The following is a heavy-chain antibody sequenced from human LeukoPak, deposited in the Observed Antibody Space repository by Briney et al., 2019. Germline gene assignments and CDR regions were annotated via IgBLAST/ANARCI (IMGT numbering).Heavy chain of an antibody. CDR3: TKASAARCIGVFCYPFDH. J-gene: IGHJ4*02. Sequence: PRGSLRLSCAASGFTFSSYAMSWVRQAPGKGLEWVSAISGSGGSTYYADSVKGRFTISRDNSKNILYLQMNSLRVEDTAVYYCTKASAARCIGVFCYPFDHWGQGTLVTVSS. V-gene: IGHV3-23*01. CDR1: GFTFSSYA. CDR2: ISGSGGST. D-gene: IGHD2-15*01.